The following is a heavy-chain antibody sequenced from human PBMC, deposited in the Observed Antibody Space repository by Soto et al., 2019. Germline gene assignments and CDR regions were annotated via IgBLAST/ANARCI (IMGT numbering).Heavy chain of an antibody. CDR1: GFTFSSYA. CDR2: ISYDGSNK. Sequence: QVQLVESGGGVVQPGRSLRLSCAASGFTFSSYAMHWVRQAPGKGLEWVAVISYDGSNKYYADSVKGRFTISRDNSKNTLYLQMNSLRAEDTAVYYCAREAPDYNLSPGMDVWCQVTTVTVSS. V-gene: IGHV3-30-3*01. D-gene: IGHD4-4*01. J-gene: IGHJ6*02. CDR3: AREAPDYNLSPGMDV.